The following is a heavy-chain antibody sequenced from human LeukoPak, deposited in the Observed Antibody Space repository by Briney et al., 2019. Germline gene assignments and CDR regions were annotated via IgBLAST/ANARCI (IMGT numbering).Heavy chain of an antibody. V-gene: IGHV3-20*04. CDR2: LNWNGDNT. CDR3: AREEGPYFDC. CDR1: GFTFHDHG. J-gene: IGHJ4*02. Sequence: PGGSLRLSCAASGFTFHDHGMSWVRQVPGKGLEWVSALNWNGDNTGYADSVKGRFTISRDNAKKSLYLQMSSLTAEDTAYYYCAREEGPYFDCWGQGTLVTVSS.